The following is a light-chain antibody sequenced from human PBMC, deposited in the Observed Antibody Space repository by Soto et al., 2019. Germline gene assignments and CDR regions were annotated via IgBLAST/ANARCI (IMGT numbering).Light chain of an antibody. V-gene: IGLV2-8*01. CDR2: AVT. CDR3: SSYAGSNNYV. CDR1: SSDVGGYNY. J-gene: IGLJ1*01. Sequence: QSVLTQPPSASGSPGRSVTISCTGTSSDVGGYNYVSWYQHHPGKAPQLIIYAVTQRPSGVPDRFSGSKSGNTASLTVSGLQAEDEADYYCSSYAGSNNYVFG.